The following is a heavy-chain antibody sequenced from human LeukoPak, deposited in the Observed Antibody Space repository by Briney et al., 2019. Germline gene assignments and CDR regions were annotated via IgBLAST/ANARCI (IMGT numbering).Heavy chain of an antibody. CDR2: IYYSGST. Sequence: SETLSLTCTVSGGSISKSSYYWGWIRQPPGKGLEWIGSIYYSGSTYYSPSLKSRVTISVDTSKNQFSLKLSSVTAADTAVYYCARLVGNYYYYYMDVWGKGTTVTVSS. V-gene: IGHV4-39*01. J-gene: IGHJ6*03. CDR1: GGSISKSSYY. D-gene: IGHD2-21*01. CDR3: ARLVGNYYYYYMDV.